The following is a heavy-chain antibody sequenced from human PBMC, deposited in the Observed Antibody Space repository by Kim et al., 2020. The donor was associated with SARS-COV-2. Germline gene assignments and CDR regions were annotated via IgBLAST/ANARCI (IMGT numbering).Heavy chain of an antibody. D-gene: IGHD1-1*01. CDR3: ARNHWNDANYYGIDV. Sequence: SETLSLTCTVSGGFVTSYYWSWIRQPPGKGLEWIGYIFYSGATNYNPSLKSRVTISVDTSKNQFSLRLSSLTAADTAVYYCARNHWNDANYYGIDVWGQGTTVTVSS. CDR1: GGFVTSYY. J-gene: IGHJ6*02. CDR2: IFYSGAT. V-gene: IGHV4-59*02.